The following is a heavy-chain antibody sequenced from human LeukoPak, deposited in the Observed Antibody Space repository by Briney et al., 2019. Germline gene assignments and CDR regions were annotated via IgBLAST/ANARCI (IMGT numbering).Heavy chain of an antibody. CDR3: ASGDGEGWHHY. CDR1: GYSISSGYY. V-gene: IGHV4-38-2*02. D-gene: IGHD3-10*01. CDR2: IYHSGST. Sequence: SETLSLTCTVSGYSISSGYYWGWIRQPPGKGLEWIGSIYHSGSTYYNPSLKSRVTISVDTSKNQFSLNLSSVTAADTAVYYCASGDGEGWHHYWGQGTLVTVST. J-gene: IGHJ4*02.